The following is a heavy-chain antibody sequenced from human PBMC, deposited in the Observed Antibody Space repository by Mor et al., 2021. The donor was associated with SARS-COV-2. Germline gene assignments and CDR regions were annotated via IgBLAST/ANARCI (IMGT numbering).Heavy chain of an antibody. D-gene: IGHD2-2*01. V-gene: IGHV3-30*18. CDR1: G. Sequence: GLHWVRQAPGRGLEWVAVISSDGNMKNHADSVKGRFSISRDNAIKTVSLQMNSLRTEDSAIYYCAKGMTWGYAMDVWGQGTT. J-gene: IGHJ6*02. CDR3: AKGMTWGYAMDV. CDR2: ISSDGNMK.